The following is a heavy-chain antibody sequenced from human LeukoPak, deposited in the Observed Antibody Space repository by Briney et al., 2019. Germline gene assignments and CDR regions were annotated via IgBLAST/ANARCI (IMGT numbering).Heavy chain of an antibody. CDR1: GYTFTGYY. D-gene: IGHD3-22*01. J-gene: IGHJ4*02. Sequence: ASVKVSCKASGYTFTGYYMHWVRQAPGQGLEWMGWIKPNSGGTNYAQKFQGRVTMTRDTSISTAYMELSRLRSDDTAVYYCVREVSEPYYDDSSGYYYFDYWGQGTLVTVSS. V-gene: IGHV1-2*02. CDR2: IKPNSGGT. CDR3: VREVSEPYYDDSSGYYYFDY.